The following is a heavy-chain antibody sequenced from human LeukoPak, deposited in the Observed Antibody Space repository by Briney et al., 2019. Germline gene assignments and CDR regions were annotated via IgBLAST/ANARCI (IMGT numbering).Heavy chain of an antibody. V-gene: IGHV1-46*01. D-gene: IGHD2-21*01. CDR3: ARENVVEKTFDY. Sequence: GASVKVSCKASGYTFTSYGISWVRQAPGQGLEWMGIINPSGGSTSYAQKFQGRVTMTRDTSTSTVYMELSSLRSEDTAVYYCARENVVEKTFDYWGQGTLVTVSS. CDR2: INPSGGST. CDR1: GYTFTSYG. J-gene: IGHJ4*02.